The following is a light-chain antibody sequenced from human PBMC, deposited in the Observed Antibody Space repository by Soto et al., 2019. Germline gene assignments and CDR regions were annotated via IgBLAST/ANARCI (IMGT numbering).Light chain of an antibody. CDR1: QSVRSN. V-gene: IGKV3-15*01. CDR3: EQCNNWPYT. J-gene: IGKJ2*01. CDR2: DAS. Sequence: EVVMTQSPATLSVSPGERATLSCRASQSVRSNLVWYQQKPGQPPRLLIYDASTRATSIPARFSGSGSGTDFTLTISSLQSEDFALYFCEQCNNWPYTFGLGTKLEIK.